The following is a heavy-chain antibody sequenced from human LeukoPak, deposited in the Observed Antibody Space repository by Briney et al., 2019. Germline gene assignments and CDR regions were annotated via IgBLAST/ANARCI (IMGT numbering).Heavy chain of an antibody. D-gene: IGHD3-10*01. CDR3: ARVLPYGSGIQDH. Sequence: PGGSLRLSCAAYGFASSSYWMAWVRQTPGKGMEWVAHIKGDGSERYYVYSVKGRFTISRDNAEISLSLQMNSLGAEDTAVYYCARVLPYGSGIQDHWGQGTLVTVSS. CDR2: IKGDGSER. J-gene: IGHJ4*02. V-gene: IGHV3-7*04. CDR1: GFASSSYW.